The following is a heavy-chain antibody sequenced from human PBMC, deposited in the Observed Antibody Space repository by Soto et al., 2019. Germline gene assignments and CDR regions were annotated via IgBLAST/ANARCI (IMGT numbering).Heavy chain of an antibody. CDR3: ARVGYYSGGSCYSFDY. V-gene: IGHV3-33*01. Sequence: QVQLVESGGGVVQPGRSLRLSCAASGFTFSSYGMHWVRQAPGKGLEWVAVIWYDGSNKYYADSVKGRFTISRDNSKNTLYLQMNSLRAEDTAVYYCARVGYYSGGSCYSFDYWGQGTLVTVSS. D-gene: IGHD2-15*01. CDR1: GFTFSSYG. CDR2: IWYDGSNK. J-gene: IGHJ4*02.